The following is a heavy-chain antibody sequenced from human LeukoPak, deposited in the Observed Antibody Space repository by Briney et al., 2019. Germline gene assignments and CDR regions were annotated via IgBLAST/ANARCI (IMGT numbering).Heavy chain of an antibody. J-gene: IGHJ4*02. CDR2: ITSSSGTI. CDR3: ARGYYYAYHY. CDR1: GFTFSSYS. V-gene: IGHV3-48*01. D-gene: IGHD5-18*01. Sequence: GSLRLSCAASGFTFSSYSMNWVRQAPGKGLEWVSHITSSSGTIYYADSVKGRCTISRDNAKNSLYLQINGLRAEDTAVYYCARGYYYAYHYWSQGTLVTVSS.